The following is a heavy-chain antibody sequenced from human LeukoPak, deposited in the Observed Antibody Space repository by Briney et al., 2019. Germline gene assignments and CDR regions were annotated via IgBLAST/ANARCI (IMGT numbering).Heavy chain of an antibody. Sequence: SETLSLTCTVSGGSISSSSYYWGWIRQPPGKGLEWIGSIYYSGSTYYNPSLKSRVTISVDTSKNQFSLKLSSVTAADTAVYYCARQYGRDGYNLWGQGTLVTVSS. V-gene: IGHV4-39*01. J-gene: IGHJ4*02. D-gene: IGHD5-24*01. CDR3: ARQYGRDGYNL. CDR1: GGSISSSSYY. CDR2: IYYSGST.